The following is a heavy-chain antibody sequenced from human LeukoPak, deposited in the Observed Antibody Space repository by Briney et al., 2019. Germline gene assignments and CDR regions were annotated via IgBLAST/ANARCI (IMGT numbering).Heavy chain of an antibody. J-gene: IGHJ4*02. D-gene: IGHD6-13*01. CDR3: ARDNIAAAGTSVH. CDR2: IYYNGIA. V-gene: IGHV4-59*01. Sequence: SETLSLTCTVSGGSISSYYWSWIRQPPGKGLEWIGYIYYNGIANYNPSLKSRVTISLDTSKNQFSLKLTSVTPADTAVYYCARDNIAAAGTSVHWGQGTLVTVSS. CDR1: GGSISSYY.